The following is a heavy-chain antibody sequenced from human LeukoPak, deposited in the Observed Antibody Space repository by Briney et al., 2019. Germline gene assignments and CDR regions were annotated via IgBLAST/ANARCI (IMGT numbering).Heavy chain of an antibody. CDR1: GFTFSSYG. J-gene: IGHJ4*02. CDR2: IRYDGSKK. D-gene: IGHD1-26*01. V-gene: IGHV3-30*02. CDR3: ARTGGSQGGNY. Sequence: GGSLRLSCTASGFTFSSYGMHCVRQAPGKGLEWVAFIRYDGSKKYADSVKGRFTISRDNSKNTLYLQMNSLRAEDTAVYYCARTGGSQGGNYWGQGTLVTVSS.